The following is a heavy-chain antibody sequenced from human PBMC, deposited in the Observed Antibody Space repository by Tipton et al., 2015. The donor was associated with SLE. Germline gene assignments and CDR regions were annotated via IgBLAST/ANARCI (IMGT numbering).Heavy chain of an antibody. Sequence: SLRLSCAVSGFTFSSYWMHWVRQAPGKGLEWVANIKEDGSEKYYVASVRGRFTISIDNAKNSLYLQLNSLRAEDTAVYYCVKLAVVGPDYWGRGTLVTVSS. J-gene: IGHJ4*02. CDR2: IKEDGSEK. V-gene: IGHV3-7*01. CDR1: GFTFSSYW. D-gene: IGHD6-19*01. CDR3: VKLAVVGPDY.